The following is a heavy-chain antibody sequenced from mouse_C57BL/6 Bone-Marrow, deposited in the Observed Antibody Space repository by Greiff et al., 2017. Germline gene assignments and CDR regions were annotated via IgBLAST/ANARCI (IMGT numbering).Heavy chain of an antibody. CDR3: ARYPTGYWYFDV. V-gene: IGHV3-8*01. J-gene: IGHJ1*03. CDR1: GYSITSDY. Sequence: EVKLEESGPGLAKPSQTLSLTCSVTGYSITSDYWNWIRTFPGNKLEYMGYISYSGSTYYNPSLKSRISITRDTSKNQYYLQLNSVTTEDTATYYCARYPTGYWYFDVWGTGTTVTVSS. CDR2: ISYSGST.